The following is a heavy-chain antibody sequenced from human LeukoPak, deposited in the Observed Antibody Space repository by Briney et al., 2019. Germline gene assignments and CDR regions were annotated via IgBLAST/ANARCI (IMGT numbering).Heavy chain of an antibody. CDR1: GFTFSSYG. Sequence: GGSLGLSCAASGFTFSSYGMHWVRQAPGKGLEWVAVISYGGSNKYYADSVKGRFTISRDNSKNTLYLQMNSLRAEDTAVYYCAKDSGNYDYVWGSYRLQYYFDYWGQGTLVTVSS. CDR2: ISYGGSNK. V-gene: IGHV3-30*18. D-gene: IGHD3-16*02. J-gene: IGHJ4*02. CDR3: AKDSGNYDYVWGSYRLQYYFDY.